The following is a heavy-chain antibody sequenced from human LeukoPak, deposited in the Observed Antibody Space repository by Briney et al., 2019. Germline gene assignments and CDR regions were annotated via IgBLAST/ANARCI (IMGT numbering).Heavy chain of an antibody. V-gene: IGHV3-53*01. CDR2: IYSGGST. Sequence: GSLRLSCAASGFTVSSNYMSWVRPAPGKGLEWVSVIYSGGSTNYADSVKGRFTISRDNSKNTLYLQMNSLRAEDTAVYYCARGLAAAGAYYFDYWGQGTLVTVSS. CDR3: ARGLAAAGAYYFDY. D-gene: IGHD6-13*01. J-gene: IGHJ4*02. CDR1: GFTVSSNY.